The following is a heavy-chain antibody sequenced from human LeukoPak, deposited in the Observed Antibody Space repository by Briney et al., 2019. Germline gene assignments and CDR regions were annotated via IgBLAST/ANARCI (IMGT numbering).Heavy chain of an antibody. CDR3: ARDQALWFGEGIYFDY. CDR1: GFTFSTNY. D-gene: IGHD3-10*01. V-gene: IGHV3-53*01. Sequence: GGSLRLSCAASGFTFSTNYMSWVRQAPGKGLEWVSVIYSGGSPHYADSVKGRFTISRDNSKNTLYLQMNSLRAEDTAVYYCARDQALWFGEGIYFDYWGQGTLVTVSS. CDR2: IYSGGSP. J-gene: IGHJ4*02.